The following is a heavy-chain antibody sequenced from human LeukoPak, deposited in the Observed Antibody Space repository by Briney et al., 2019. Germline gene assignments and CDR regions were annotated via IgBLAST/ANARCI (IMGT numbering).Heavy chain of an antibody. V-gene: IGHV4-39*01. CDR2: IYYSGSA. CDR3: ATGTGHYYYYYYMDV. D-gene: IGHD1-1*01. J-gene: IGHJ6*03. Sequence: SQTLSLTCTVSGGSISSSKYYWGWIRQPPGKGLEWIGSIYYSGSAYYNPSLKSRVTISVDTSKNQFSLKLSSVTAADTAIYYCATGTGHYYYYYYMDVWGKGTTVTVSS. CDR1: GGSISSSKYY.